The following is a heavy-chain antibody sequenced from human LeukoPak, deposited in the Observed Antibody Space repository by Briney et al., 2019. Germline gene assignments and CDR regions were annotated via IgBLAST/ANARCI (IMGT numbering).Heavy chain of an antibody. CDR3: ARDGMIVATIWYYYYGMDV. D-gene: IGHD5-12*01. CDR1: GFTFSSYW. CDR2: INSDGSST. V-gene: IGHV3-74*01. J-gene: IGHJ6*02. Sequence: GGSLRLSCAASGFTFSSYWMHWVRQAPGKGRVWVSRINSDGSSTSYADSVKGRFTISRDNAKNTLYLQMNSLRAEDTAVYYCARDGMIVATIWYYYYGMDVWGQGTTVTVSS.